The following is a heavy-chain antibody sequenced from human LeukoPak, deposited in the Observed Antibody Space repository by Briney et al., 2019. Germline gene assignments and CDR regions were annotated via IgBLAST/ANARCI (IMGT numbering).Heavy chain of an antibody. CDR3: ARGGEYYDSSGYYKFLVDY. Sequence: GASVKVSCKASGYTFTGYYMHWVRQAPGRGLEWMGWINPNSGGTNYAQKFQGRVTMTRDTSISTAYMELSRLRSDDTAVYYCARGGEYYDSSGYYKFLVDYWGQGTLVTVSS. D-gene: IGHD3-22*01. CDR2: INPNSGGT. CDR1: GYTFTGYY. J-gene: IGHJ4*02. V-gene: IGHV1-2*02.